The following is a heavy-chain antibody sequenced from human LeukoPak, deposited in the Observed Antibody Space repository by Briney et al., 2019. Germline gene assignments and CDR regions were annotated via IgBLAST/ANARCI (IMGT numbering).Heavy chain of an antibody. CDR1: VLSFYNYA. CDR3: AKTLRDLEWLTGELDV. Sequence: PGGSLRLSCAASVLSFYNYAVRWVRQTPGKGLEWVSPFGGSGSDTSYTDCVKGRFTISRHNSKSALYLQMNRLRDEDTAVYHCAKTLRDLEWLTGELDVWGQGTAVTVSS. CDR2: FGGSGSDT. V-gene: IGHV3-23*01. J-gene: IGHJ6*02. D-gene: IGHD3-3*01.